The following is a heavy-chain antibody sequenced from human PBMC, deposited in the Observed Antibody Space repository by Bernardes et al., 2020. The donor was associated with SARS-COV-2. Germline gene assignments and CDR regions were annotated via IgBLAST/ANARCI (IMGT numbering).Heavy chain of an antibody. D-gene: IGHD3-10*01. J-gene: IGHJ4*02. CDR2: IYAGGST. CDR3: ARVTVLRGLGY. V-gene: IGHV3-53*01. Sequence: GGSLRLSCAASGITVNSNDMTWVRQAPGKGLEWVSVIYAGGSTYYADSVKGRFTISRDNSQKTVYLQMNSLRAEDTAVYYCARVTVLRGLGYWGQGTLVTVSS. CDR1: GITVNSND.